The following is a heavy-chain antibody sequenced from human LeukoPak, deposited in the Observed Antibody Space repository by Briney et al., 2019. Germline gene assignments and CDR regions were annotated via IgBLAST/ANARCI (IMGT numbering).Heavy chain of an antibody. J-gene: IGHJ4*02. D-gene: IGHD4-17*01. CDR2: INPSGGST. CDR1: GYTFTSYY. Sequence: ASVKVSCKASGYTFTSYYMHWVRQAPGQGLEWMGIINPSGGSTSYAQKFQGRVTMTRDMSTSTVYMELSSLRSEDTAVYYCAREQETYGDAAGPIDYWGQGTLVTVSS. V-gene: IGHV1-46*01. CDR3: AREQETYGDAAGPIDY.